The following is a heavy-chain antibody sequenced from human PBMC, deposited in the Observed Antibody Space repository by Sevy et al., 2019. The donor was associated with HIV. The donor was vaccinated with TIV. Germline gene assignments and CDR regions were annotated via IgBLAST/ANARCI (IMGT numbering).Heavy chain of an antibody. Sequence: SETLSLTCTVSGGSISSSSYYWGWIRQPPGKGVEWLGCIYYSGNPYYNPSLKCRVTISVDTSKNQFSLRLGCVTAADTVVNYCARLYRGTWFDPWGQGTLVTVSS. CDR1: GGSISSSSYY. CDR3: ARLYRGTWFDP. V-gene: IGHV4-39*01. J-gene: IGHJ5*02. D-gene: IGHD3-16*01. CDR2: IYYSGNP.